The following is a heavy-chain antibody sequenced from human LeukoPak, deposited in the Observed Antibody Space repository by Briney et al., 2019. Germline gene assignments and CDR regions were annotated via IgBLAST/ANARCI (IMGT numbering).Heavy chain of an antibody. V-gene: IGHV3-74*01. CDR2: INSDGSST. J-gene: IGHJ4*02. CDR1: GFTISSYW. Sequence: PGGSLRLSCAASGFTISSYWMHWVRQAPGKGLVWVSRINSDGSSTSYADSVKGRFTISRDNAKNTLYLQMNSLRAEDTAVYYCARGAYGGTFDYWGQGTLVTVSS. CDR3: ARGAYGGTFDY. D-gene: IGHD4-23*01.